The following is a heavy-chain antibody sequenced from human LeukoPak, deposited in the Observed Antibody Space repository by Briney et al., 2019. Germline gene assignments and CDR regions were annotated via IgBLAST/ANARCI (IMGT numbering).Heavy chain of an antibody. CDR3: AREVPLGELSFDY. Sequence: GGSLRLSCAASGFTFSSYWMSWVRQAPGKGLEWVANIKQDGSEKYYVDSVKGRFTISRDNAKNSLYLQMNSLRAEDTAVYYCAREVPLGELSFDYWGQGTLVTVSS. CDR1: GFTFSSYW. V-gene: IGHV3-7*01. J-gene: IGHJ4*02. D-gene: IGHD3-16*02. CDR2: IKQDGSEK.